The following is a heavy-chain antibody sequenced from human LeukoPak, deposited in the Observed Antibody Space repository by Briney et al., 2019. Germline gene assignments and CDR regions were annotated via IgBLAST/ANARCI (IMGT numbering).Heavy chain of an antibody. V-gene: IGHV3-66*01. CDR3: SRVAEAAAFDS. J-gene: IGHJ4*02. CDR1: GFSFSSYW. Sequence: GGSLRLSCAASGFSFSSYWMSWVRQAPGKGLEWVPVIYGGGSTFYADSVKGRFTISRDNSKNTLYLQMNSLRAEDTAVYYCSRVAEAAAFDSWGQGTLVTVSS. D-gene: IGHD6-13*01. CDR2: IYGGGST.